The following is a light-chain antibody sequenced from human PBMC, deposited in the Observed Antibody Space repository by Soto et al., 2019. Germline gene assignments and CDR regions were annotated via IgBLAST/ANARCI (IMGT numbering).Light chain of an antibody. V-gene: IGLV2-8*01. CDR2: EVY. CDR1: TSDIGTHNF. J-gene: IGLJ2*01. CDR3: SSFEGNKKLI. Sequence: QSALTQPPSASGSPGQSVTISCTGATSDIGTHNFVSWYQQRPGEHPRLVLYEVYNRPSGVPARFSGSKSVNTASLTVSGLQAEDEAEYYCSSFEGNKKLIFGGGTKLTVL.